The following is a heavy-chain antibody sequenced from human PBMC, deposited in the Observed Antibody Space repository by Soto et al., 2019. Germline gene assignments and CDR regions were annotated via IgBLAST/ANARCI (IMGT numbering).Heavy chain of an antibody. J-gene: IGHJ4*02. D-gene: IGHD6-13*01. V-gene: IGHV3-23*01. CDR2: ISESGGSI. Sequence: LRLSCAASGFSFSDYAMSWVRQAPGKGLEWVSVISESGGSIHYADSVRGRFTVSRDNSKNSLSLRMNSLRDEDTAVYFCAKRSPYSSGWYSPIFDYWGQGALVTVSS. CDR1: GFSFSDYA. CDR3: AKRSPYSSGWYSPIFDY.